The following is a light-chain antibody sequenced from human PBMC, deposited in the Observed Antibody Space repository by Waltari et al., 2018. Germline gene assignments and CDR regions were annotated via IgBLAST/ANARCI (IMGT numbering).Light chain of an antibody. CDR2: EVT. V-gene: IGLV2-23*02. J-gene: IGLJ2*01. CDR3: CSHAGSETYVV. Sequence: QSALYQPASVSRSPGQSITISCTGRGSHIWGWNLVSCYQQPPGTAPKLMIYEVTKRPSGVSIRFSGSKSGNTAALTISGLQAEDEGDYFCCSHAGSETYVVFGGGTKLTVL. CDR1: GSHIWGWNL.